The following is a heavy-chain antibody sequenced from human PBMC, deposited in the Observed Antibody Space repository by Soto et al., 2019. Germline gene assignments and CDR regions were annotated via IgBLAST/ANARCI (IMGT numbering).Heavy chain of an antibody. J-gene: IGHJ6*02. V-gene: IGHV3-21*01. Sequence: GGSLRLSCAASGFTFFSSYNMNWVRQAPGKGLEWVSSISSTSTYIYYADSVKGRFTISRDNANNSLYLQMNSLRAEDTAVYYCARELLGGGYYGMDVWGQGTTVTVSS. D-gene: IGHD3-10*01. CDR2: ISSTSTYI. CDR3: ARELLGGGYYGMDV. CDR1: GFTFFSSYN.